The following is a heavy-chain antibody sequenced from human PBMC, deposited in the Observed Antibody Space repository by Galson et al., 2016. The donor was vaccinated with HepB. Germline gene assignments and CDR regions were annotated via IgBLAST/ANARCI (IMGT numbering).Heavy chain of an antibody. CDR2: INWSGDTT. CDR1: GFRFDYIG. V-gene: IGHV3-20*04. CDR3: ARGGATPGQWLDNWFDP. Sequence: SLRLSCAASGFRFDYIGMGWLRQAPGKGLEWVSGINWSGDTTGYADSVKGRFTISRDNAKNSLFLQMNSPRAEDTAFYYCARGGATPGQWLDNWFDPWGQGTLVSVSS. J-gene: IGHJ5*02. D-gene: IGHD6-19*01.